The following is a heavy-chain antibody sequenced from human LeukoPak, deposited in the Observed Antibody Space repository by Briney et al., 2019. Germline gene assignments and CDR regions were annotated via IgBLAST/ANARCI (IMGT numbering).Heavy chain of an antibody. Sequence: SETLSLTCTVSGGSISSYYWSWIRQPPGKGLEWIGYIYYSGSTNYNPSLKSRVTISVDTSRNQFSLRLSSVTAADTADYYCARAQGNGLIDFWGQGTLVTVSS. V-gene: IGHV4-59*08. CDR2: IYYSGST. CDR1: GGSISSYY. D-gene: IGHD3/OR15-3a*01. J-gene: IGHJ4*02. CDR3: ARAQGNGLIDF.